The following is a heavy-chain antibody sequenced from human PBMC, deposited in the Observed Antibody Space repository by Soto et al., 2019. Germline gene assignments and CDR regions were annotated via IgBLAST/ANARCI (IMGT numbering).Heavy chain of an antibody. CDR2: IKSKTDGGTT. J-gene: IGHJ6*02. D-gene: IGHD6-6*01. CDR3: TTSSYYYDYYGMDV. CDR1: GFTFSNAW. Sequence: GGSLRLSCAASGFTFSNAWMNWVRQAPGKGLEWVGRIKSKTDGGTTGYAAPVKGRFTISRDDSKNTLYLQMNSLKTEDTAVYYCTTSSYYYDYYGMDVWGQGTTVTVSS. V-gene: IGHV3-15*07.